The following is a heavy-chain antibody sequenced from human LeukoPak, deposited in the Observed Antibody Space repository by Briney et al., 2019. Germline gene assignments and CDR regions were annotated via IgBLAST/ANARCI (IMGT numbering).Heavy chain of an antibody. CDR1: GGSMNRYE. CDR2: IYYSGNT. V-gene: IGHV4-59*01. CDR3: AAATQWFGELRSYYFDY. Sequence: SETLSLTCSVSGGSMNRYEWSWIRQPPGKGLEWIGEIYYSGNTNYNPSLKSRVIISVDKSENKFSLNMSSVTAADTAVYYCAAATQWFGELRSYYFDYWGQGTLVTVSS. D-gene: IGHD3-10*01. J-gene: IGHJ4*02.